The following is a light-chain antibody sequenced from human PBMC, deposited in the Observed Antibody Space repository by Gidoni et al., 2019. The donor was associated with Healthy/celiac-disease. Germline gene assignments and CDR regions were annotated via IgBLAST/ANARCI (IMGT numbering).Light chain of an antibody. CDR1: QSIRSY. J-gene: IGKJ3*01. V-gene: IGKV1-39*01. CDR3: QQSYSTPLT. CDR2: AAS. Sequence: DIQMTESPSSLSASVGDRVTITCRASQSIRSYLTWYQQKPGKAPNLLIYAASSLQSGVPSSFSGSGSGTDFTLTISSLQPEYFATYYCQQSYSTPLTFGPGTKVDIK.